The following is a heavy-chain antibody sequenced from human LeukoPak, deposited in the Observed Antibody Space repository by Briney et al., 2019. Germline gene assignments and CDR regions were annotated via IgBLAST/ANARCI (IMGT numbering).Heavy chain of an antibody. Sequence: PGGSLRLSCAASGFSFSTYDMTWVRQAPGKGLEWVSAISYSGNSPYYGDSVRGRFTISRDNSKNTVYLQMNSLRDEDTALYYCAKDSSVLPNALDLWGQGTMVTVSS. CDR3: AKDSSVLPNALDL. D-gene: IGHD4/OR15-4a*01. CDR2: ISYSGNSP. CDR1: GFSFSTYD. J-gene: IGHJ3*01. V-gene: IGHV3-23*01.